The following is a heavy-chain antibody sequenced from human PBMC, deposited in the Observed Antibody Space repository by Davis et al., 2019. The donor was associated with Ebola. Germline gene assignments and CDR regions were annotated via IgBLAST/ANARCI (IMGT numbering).Heavy chain of an antibody. V-gene: IGHV4-59*01. Sequence: SETLSLTCTVSGGSISSYDLNWIRQPPAKGLEWDGYIYYSGSTNYNSSLKSRVTMSVYTSKNQFSLKLSSVTAADTAGYYCARDTSIWGQGTLVTVSS. CDR3: ARDTSI. J-gene: IGHJ4*02. D-gene: IGHD6-6*01. CDR1: GGSISSYD. CDR2: IYYSGST.